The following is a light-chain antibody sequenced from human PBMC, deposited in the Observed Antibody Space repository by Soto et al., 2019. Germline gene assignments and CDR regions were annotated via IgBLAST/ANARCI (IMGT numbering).Light chain of an antibody. Sequence: DIQMHQSPSYLSASVGDRVTITCRASQSIGTFLNWYQHKPGKAPKLLIYAASSLQSGVPSRFSGSESGTDFTLSISSLQPEDFATYYCQQSYSTPYTFGQGNKLDIK. J-gene: IGKJ2*01. V-gene: IGKV1-39*01. CDR2: AAS. CDR1: QSIGTF. CDR3: QQSYSTPYT.